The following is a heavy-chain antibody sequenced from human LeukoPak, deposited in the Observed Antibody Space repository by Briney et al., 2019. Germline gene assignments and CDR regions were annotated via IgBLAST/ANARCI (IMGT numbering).Heavy chain of an antibody. CDR1: GGSIRSYY. CDR2: IYHGGST. J-gene: IGHJ3*02. CDR3: ARVAERTWLPYDAAFDI. D-gene: IGHD3-9*01. V-gene: IGHV4-38-2*02. Sequence: SETLSLTCTASGGSIRSYYWSWIRQPSGKGLEWIGTIYHGGSTYYNPSLESRVTISLDTSKNHFSLNLTSVTAADTAMYYCARVAERTWLPYDAAFDIWGQGTMVTVSS.